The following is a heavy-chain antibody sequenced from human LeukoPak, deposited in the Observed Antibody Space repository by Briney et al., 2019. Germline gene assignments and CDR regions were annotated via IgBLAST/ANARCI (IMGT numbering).Heavy chain of an antibody. J-gene: IGHJ4*02. Sequence: SETLSLTCTVSGGSISGSYWSWIRQPPGKGLEWIGYIYSSGSTDYNPSLKSRVTISVDTSRNQFSLKVTSVTAADTALYYCASLKERKIRGDGYFDSWGQGTQVTVSS. CDR3: ASLKERKIRGDGYFDS. V-gene: IGHV4-59*01. CDR2: IYSSGST. D-gene: IGHD3-10*01. CDR1: GGSISGSY.